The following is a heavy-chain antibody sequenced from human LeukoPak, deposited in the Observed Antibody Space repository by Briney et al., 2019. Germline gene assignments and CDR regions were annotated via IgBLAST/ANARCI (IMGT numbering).Heavy chain of an antibody. Sequence: GGSLRLSCAASGFTFNGYWMSWVRQAPGQGLEWVANIKEDGSAKYYVDSVKGRFIISRDNTKNSLYLQMNSLRIEDTAVYYCVPHLSSGGCSVFHNWGQGTGVTVSS. CDR2: IKEDGSAK. J-gene: IGHJ4*02. D-gene: IGHD1-26*01. CDR1: GFTFNGYW. CDR3: VPHLSSGGCSVFHN. V-gene: IGHV3-7*01.